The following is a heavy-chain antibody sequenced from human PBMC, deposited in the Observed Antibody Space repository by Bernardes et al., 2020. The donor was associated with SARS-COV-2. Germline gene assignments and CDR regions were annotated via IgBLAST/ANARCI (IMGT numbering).Heavy chain of an antibody. V-gene: IGHV3-48*03. CDR1: GFTFSNYE. J-gene: IGHJ6*02. CDR3: ARVPPNFYYSGMDV. Sequence: GSLSLSCAVSGFTFSNYEMNWVRQAPGKGLEWVSYVSSGSTTKKYADSAKGRFTISRDNAKNSLYLQMNRLRAEDTAVYYCARVPPNFYYSGMDVWGQGTTVTVSS. CDR2: VSSGSTTK.